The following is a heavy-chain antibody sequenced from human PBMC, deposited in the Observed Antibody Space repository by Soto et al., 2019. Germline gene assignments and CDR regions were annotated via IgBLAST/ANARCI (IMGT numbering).Heavy chain of an antibody. J-gene: IGHJ3*02. CDR1: GLTFSNAW. CDR2: IKNKANGGTS. V-gene: IGHV3-15*01. CDR3: TTEMRHSNGWYGAFDI. Sequence: KSGGSLRLSCSASGLTFSNAWMDWVRQAPGRGLEWVGRIKNKANGGTSDYPAPVKGRFTISRDDSKNQMYLQMDSLETEDTAVYYCTTEMRHSNGWYGAFDIWGQGTMVTV. D-gene: IGHD6-19*01.